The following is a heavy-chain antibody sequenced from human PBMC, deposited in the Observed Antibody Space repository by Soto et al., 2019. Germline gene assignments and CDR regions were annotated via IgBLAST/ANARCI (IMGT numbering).Heavy chain of an antibody. V-gene: IGHV4-31*03. D-gene: IGHD6-19*01. Sequence: PWETLSLTCTVSGGSISSGGYYWSWIRQHPGKGLEWIGYIYYSGSTYYNPSLKSRVTISVDTSKNQFSLKLSSVTAADTAVYYYARDSRGPGIAVAVLDYWGQGTLVTVSS. CDR1: GGSISSGGYY. CDR3: ARDSRGPGIAVAVLDY. J-gene: IGHJ4*02. CDR2: IYYSGST.